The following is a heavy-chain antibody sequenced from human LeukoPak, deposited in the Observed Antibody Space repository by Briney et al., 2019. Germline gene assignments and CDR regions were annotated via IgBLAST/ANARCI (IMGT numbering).Heavy chain of an antibody. Sequence: GGSLRLSCAASGFTFSNYAMNWVRQAPGKGLEWVSGISGSGDSAYYADSVKGRFTISRDNSKNTLFLQMNSLRAEDTAVYYCAKTWFGELFFYFDYWGQGTLVTVSS. CDR3: AKTWFGELFFYFDY. J-gene: IGHJ4*02. CDR1: GFTFSNYA. D-gene: IGHD3-10*01. V-gene: IGHV3-23*01. CDR2: ISGSGDSA.